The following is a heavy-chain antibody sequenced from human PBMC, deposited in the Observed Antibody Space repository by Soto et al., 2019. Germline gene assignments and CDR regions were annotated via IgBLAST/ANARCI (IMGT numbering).Heavy chain of an antibody. V-gene: IGHV4-59*01. D-gene: IGHD6-19*01. J-gene: IGHJ4*02. Sequence: GPGLVKPSETLSLPCTVSGGSISSYYWSWIRQPPGKGLEWIGFIYYSESPNYNPSLQSRVTISVDTSKNQFSLRLTSVTAADTAVYYCARAVEMYASGWYDLDYWGQGTLVTVSS. CDR3: ARAVEMYASGWYDLDY. CDR2: IYYSESP. CDR1: GGSISSYY.